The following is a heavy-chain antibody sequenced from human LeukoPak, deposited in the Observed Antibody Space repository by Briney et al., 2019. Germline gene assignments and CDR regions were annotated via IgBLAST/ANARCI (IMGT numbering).Heavy chain of an antibody. CDR3: ARHPYSGSYHFDY. J-gene: IGHJ4*02. CDR2: INPNSGGT. CDR1: GYIFTGYY. V-gene: IGHV1-2*02. Sequence: GASVKVSCKASGYIFTGYYMHWVRQAPGQGLEWMGWINPNSGGTNSAQKFQGRVTMTRDTSISTAYMELSRLTSDDTAVYYSARHPYSGSYHFDYWGQGTLVTVSS. D-gene: IGHD1-26*01.